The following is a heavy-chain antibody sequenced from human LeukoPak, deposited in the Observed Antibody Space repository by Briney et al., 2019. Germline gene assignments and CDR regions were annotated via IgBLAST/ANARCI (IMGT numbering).Heavy chain of an antibody. CDR1: GFSFSKYS. V-gene: IGHV3-48*02. CDR3: ARDKDWSFDY. CDR2: ISSGSRIM. J-gene: IGHJ4*02. Sequence: QPGGSLRLSCAASGFSFSKYSMNWVRQAPGRGLEWIAYISSGSRIMDYADSVKGRFTISRDNAKNSLYLQLNTLRDEDTAVYYCARDKDWSFDYWGQGTLVTVSS. D-gene: IGHD2-15*01.